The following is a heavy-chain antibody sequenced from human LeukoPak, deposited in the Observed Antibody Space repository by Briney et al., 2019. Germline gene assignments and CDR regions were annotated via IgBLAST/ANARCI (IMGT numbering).Heavy chain of an antibody. CDR1: GGSISSGGYY. Sequence: EPSETLSLTCTVSGGSISSGGYYWSWIRQHPGKGLEWIGYIYYSGSTYYNPSLKSRVTISVDTSKNQFSLKLSSVTAADTAVYYCARHWHSIGGFDYWGQGTLVTVSS. CDR3: ARHWHSIGGFDY. J-gene: IGHJ4*02. V-gene: IGHV4-39*01. D-gene: IGHD2/OR15-2a*01. CDR2: IYYSGST.